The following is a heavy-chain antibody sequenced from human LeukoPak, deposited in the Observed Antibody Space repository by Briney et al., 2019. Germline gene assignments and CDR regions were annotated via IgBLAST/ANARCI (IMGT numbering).Heavy chain of an antibody. CDR3: AKEVDCPSDCLFFHS. CDR2: INRRGHT. V-gene: IGHV3-43*01. Sequence: GGSLRLSCAASGFTFDRFTIHWVRQTPGKGLEWVSLINRRGHTFYADSVKGRFTISRDNSRNSVFLQMNSLRPEDTALYHCAKEVDCPSDCLFFHSWGQGTLVAVSS. J-gene: IGHJ4*02. D-gene: IGHD2-21*02. CDR1: GFTFDRFT.